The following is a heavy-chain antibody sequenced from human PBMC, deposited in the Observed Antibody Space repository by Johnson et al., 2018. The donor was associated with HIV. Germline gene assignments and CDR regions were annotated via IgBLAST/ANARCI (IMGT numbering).Heavy chain of an antibody. CDR2: ISYDGSNK. D-gene: IGHD1-7*01. CDR3: AKVKLELRYGAFDI. Sequence: QVQLVESGGGVVQPGGSLRLSCAASGFTFSSYAMHWVRQAPGKGLEWVAVISYDGSNKYYAASVKGRFTISRDNSKNTLYLQMNSLRAEDTAVYYCAKVKLELRYGAFDIWGQGTMVTVSS. J-gene: IGHJ3*02. CDR1: GFTFSSYA. V-gene: IGHV3-30-3*02.